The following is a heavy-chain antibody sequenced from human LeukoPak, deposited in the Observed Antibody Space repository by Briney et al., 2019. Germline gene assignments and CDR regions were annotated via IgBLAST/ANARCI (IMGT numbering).Heavy chain of an antibody. D-gene: IGHD4-17*01. Sequence: PSETLSLTCAVSGGSISSGGHSWSWIRQPPGKGLEWIGYIYHSGSTYYNPSLKSRVTISVDRSKNQFSLKLSSVTAADTAVYYCARGQGDDYGHKYYFDYWGQGTLVTVSS. CDR2: IYHSGST. CDR1: GGSISSGGHS. J-gene: IGHJ4*02. CDR3: ARGQGDDYGHKYYFDY. V-gene: IGHV4-30-2*01.